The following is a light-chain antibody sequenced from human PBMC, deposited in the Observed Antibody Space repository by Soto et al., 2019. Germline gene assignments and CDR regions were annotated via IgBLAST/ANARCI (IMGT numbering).Light chain of an antibody. CDR3: SSYAGSYTWV. J-gene: IGLJ3*02. V-gene: IGLV2-11*01. CDR2: DVS. CDR1: SSDVGAYNY. Sequence: QSALTQPRSVSGSPGQTVTVSCTGTSSDVGAYNYVSWYRHHPGNAPKFLIYDVSRRPSGVPDRFSASKSGNTASLTISGLQAEDGADYYCSSYAGSYTWVFGGGTKLTVL.